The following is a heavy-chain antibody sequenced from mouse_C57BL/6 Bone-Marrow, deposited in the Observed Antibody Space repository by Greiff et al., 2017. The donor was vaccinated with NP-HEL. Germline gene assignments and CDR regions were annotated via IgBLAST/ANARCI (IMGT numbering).Heavy chain of an antibody. V-gene: IGHV1-54*01. Sequence: QVQLKQSGAELVRPGTSVKVSCKASGYAFTNYLIEWVKQRPGQGLEWIGVINPGSGGTNYNEKFKGKATLTADKSSSTAYMQLSSLTSEDSAVYFCARSTTVAARDYWGQGTTLTVSS. CDR2: INPGSGGT. CDR3: ARSTTVAARDY. D-gene: IGHD1-1*01. CDR1: GYAFTNYL. J-gene: IGHJ2*01.